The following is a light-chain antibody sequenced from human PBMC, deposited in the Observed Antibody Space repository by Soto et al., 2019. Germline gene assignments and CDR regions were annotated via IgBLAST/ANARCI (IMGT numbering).Light chain of an antibody. CDR3: TSYASSSPYV. Sequence: QPVLTQPASVSGSPGESITISCTGTSSDVGGYNFVSWYQQHPGKAPKLMIYEVSNRPSGLSNRFSGSKSGNTASLTISGLQAEDEADYYCTSYASSSPYVFGTGTKVTVL. V-gene: IGLV2-14*01. J-gene: IGLJ1*01. CDR1: SSDVGGYNF. CDR2: EVS.